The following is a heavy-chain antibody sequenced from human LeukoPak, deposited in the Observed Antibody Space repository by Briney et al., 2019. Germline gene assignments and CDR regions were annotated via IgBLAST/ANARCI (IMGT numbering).Heavy chain of an antibody. CDR2: ISYDGSNK. V-gene: IGHV3-30-3*01. D-gene: IGHD6-19*01. Sequence: GGSLRLSCAASGFTFSSYAMHWVRQAPGKGLEWVAVISYDGSNKYYADSVEGRFTISRDNSKNTLYLQMNSLRAEDTAVYYCAREDSSGWYFDYWGQGTLVTVSS. J-gene: IGHJ4*02. CDR3: AREDSSGWYFDY. CDR1: GFTFSSYA.